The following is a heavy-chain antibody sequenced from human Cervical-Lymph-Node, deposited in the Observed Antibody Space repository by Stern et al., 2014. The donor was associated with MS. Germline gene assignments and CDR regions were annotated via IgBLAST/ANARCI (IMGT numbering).Heavy chain of an antibody. Sequence: QVQLVQSGAEVKKPGASVKVSCKTSGYTFTGYYMNWVRQSPGQGLECMGRINPDSGATNYAGKFQGRFTMTRDMSINTVNMELSSLRSDDTAVYYCARDRFCTSGVCYTGLSDLWGQGTLVTVSS. CDR3: ARDRFCTSGVCYTGLSDL. V-gene: IGHV1-2*06. J-gene: IGHJ5*02. CDR2: INPDSGAT. D-gene: IGHD2-8*01. CDR1: GYTFTGYY.